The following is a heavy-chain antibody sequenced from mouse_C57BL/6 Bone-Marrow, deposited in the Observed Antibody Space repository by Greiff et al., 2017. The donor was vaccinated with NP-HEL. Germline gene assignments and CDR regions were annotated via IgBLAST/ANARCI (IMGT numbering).Heavy chain of an antibody. CDR2: IYPGSGST. CDR1: GYTFTSYW. D-gene: IGHD1-1*01. V-gene: IGHV1-55*01. Sequence: QVQLQQPGAELVKPGASVKMSCKASGYTFTSYWITWVKQRPGQGLEWIGDIYPGSGSTNYIEKFTSKATLTVDTSSSTAYMQLSSLTSEDSAVYYCARGVLLLWYFDVWGTGTTVTVSS. CDR3: ARGVLLLWYFDV. J-gene: IGHJ1*03.